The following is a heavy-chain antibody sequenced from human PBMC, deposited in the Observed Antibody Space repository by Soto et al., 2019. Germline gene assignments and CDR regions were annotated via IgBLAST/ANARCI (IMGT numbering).Heavy chain of an antibody. V-gene: IGHV1-8*01. J-gene: IGHJ4*02. CDR1: GYTFTKYD. D-gene: IGHD6-19*01. Sequence: QVQVVQSRAEVKKPGASVKVSCKTSGYTFTKYDINWVRQAPGQGLEWMGWVSPDHGNAGYAPQFQGRITMPSDTSTSTVYMELNNLSSDDTAVYFCEVPAAGYWGQGTMVTVSP. CDR3: EVPAAGY. CDR2: VSPDHGNA.